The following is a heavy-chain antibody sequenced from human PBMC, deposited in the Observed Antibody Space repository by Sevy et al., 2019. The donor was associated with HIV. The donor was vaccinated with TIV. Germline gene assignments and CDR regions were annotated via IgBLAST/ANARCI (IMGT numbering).Heavy chain of an antibody. CDR3: AKFFSYYYDSRSLGFDY. J-gene: IGHJ4*02. Sequence: GGSLRLSCAASGFTFSSYAMSWVRQAPGKGLEWVSAISGSGGSTYYADSVKGRFTISRDNSKNTLYLQMNSLRAEDTAVYYCAKFFSYYYDSRSLGFDYWGQGTLVTVSS. D-gene: IGHD3-22*01. CDR2: ISGSGGST. CDR1: GFTFSSYA. V-gene: IGHV3-23*01.